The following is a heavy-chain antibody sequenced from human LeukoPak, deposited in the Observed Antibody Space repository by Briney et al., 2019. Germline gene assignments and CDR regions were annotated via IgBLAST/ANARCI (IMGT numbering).Heavy chain of an antibody. CDR1: GFSLSSYW. CDR2: MKEDGSEK. D-gene: IGHD6-19*01. V-gene: IGHV3-7*01. J-gene: IGHJ5*02. Sequence: GGSLRLSCVASGFSLSSYWMGWVRQAPGKGLEWVANMKEDGSEKHYVDSVKGRFTISRDNAKNSVYLQMNSLRAEDTALYYCAREKNPRGIAVAGTPNWFDPWGQGTLVTVSS. CDR3: AREKNPRGIAVAGTPNWFDP.